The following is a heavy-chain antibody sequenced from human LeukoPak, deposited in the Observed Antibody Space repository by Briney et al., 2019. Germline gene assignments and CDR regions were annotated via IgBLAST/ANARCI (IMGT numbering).Heavy chain of an antibody. D-gene: IGHD3-22*01. CDR2: IIPIFGTA. V-gene: IGHV1-69*13. J-gene: IGHJ4*02. CDR1: GGTFSSYA. Sequence: SVKVSCKASGGTFSSYAISWVQQAPGQGLEWMGGIIPIFGTANYAQKFQGRVTITADESTSTAYMELSSLRSEDTAVYYCARLSQYYYDSSGYPNFDYWGQGTLVTVSS. CDR3: ARLSQYYYDSSGYPNFDY.